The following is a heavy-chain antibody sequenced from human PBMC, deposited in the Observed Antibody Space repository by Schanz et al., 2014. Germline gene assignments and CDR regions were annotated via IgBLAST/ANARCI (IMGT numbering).Heavy chain of an antibody. Sequence: QVQLVESGGGVVQPGRSLRLSCATSGLNFDYYGMNWVRQAPGKGLEWVALIWYDGSNEYYADSVKGRFTISRDNPKKTLYLQMNSLRAEDTAVYYCARGGRDGIRASNYFDSWGQGTLVTVSS. CDR3: ARGGRDGIRASNYFDS. D-gene: IGHD3-10*01. V-gene: IGHV3-33*01. CDR1: GLNFDYYG. J-gene: IGHJ4*02. CDR2: IWYDGSNE.